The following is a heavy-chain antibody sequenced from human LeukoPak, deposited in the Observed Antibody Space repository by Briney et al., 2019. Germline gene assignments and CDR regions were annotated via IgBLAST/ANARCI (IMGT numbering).Heavy chain of an antibody. V-gene: IGHV1-2*02. CDR2: INPNSGGT. J-gene: IGHJ4*02. Sequence: ASVKVSCKASGYTFTGYYMHWVRQAPGQGLEWMGWINPNSGGTNYAQKFQGRVTMTRDTSISTAYMELSRLRSDDTAVYYCARDPSLLRYFDWFLSFDYWGQGTLVTVSS. CDR3: ARDPSLLRYFDWFLSFDY. CDR1: GYTFTGYY. D-gene: IGHD3-9*01.